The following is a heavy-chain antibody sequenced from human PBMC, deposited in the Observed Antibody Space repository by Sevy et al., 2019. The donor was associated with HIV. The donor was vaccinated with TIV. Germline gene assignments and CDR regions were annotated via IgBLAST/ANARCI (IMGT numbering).Heavy chain of an antibody. V-gene: IGHV3-21*01. CDR1: GFTFSSYS. D-gene: IGHD3-22*01. CDR3: ARAVEYYDSSGYYLDAFDI. CDR2: ISSSSSYI. J-gene: IGHJ3*02. Sequence: GGSLRLSCAASGFTFSSYSMNWVRQAPGKGLEWVSSISSSSSYIYYADSVKGRFTISRDNAKNSLYLQMNSLRAEDTAVYYCARAVEYYDSSGYYLDAFDIWGQGTMVTVSS.